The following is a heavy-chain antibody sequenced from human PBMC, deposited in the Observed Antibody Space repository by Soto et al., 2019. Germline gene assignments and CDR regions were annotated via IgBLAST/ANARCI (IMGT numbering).Heavy chain of an antibody. CDR3: ARDMGVFWSGYPEGGFDY. Sequence: GASLRLSCAASGFTFTNYWMSWVRQAPGKGLEWVANIKQDGSEKYYADSAKGRFIISRDNAKTSLYLQMNSLRAEDTAVYYCARDMGVFWSGYPEGGFDYWGQGTPVTVSS. D-gene: IGHD3-3*01. CDR2: IKQDGSEK. J-gene: IGHJ4*02. CDR1: GFTFTNYW. V-gene: IGHV3-7*01.